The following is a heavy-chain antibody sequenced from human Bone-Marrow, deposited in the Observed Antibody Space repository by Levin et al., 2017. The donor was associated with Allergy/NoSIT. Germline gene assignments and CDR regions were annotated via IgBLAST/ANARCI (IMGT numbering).Heavy chain of an antibody. D-gene: IGHD2-21*01. Sequence: VASVKVSCKASGGIFSEYAVSWVRQAPGQGLEWMGGIIPIFVTTNYAQKFQGRVTITVDKPTSIAYMELSSLTSEDTAVYYCATAHGGDKIVGDYYYMDVWGKGTAVTVSS. CDR1: GGIFSEYA. J-gene: IGHJ6*03. CDR3: ATAHGGDKIVGDYYYMDV. V-gene: IGHV1-69*06. CDR2: IIPIFVTT.